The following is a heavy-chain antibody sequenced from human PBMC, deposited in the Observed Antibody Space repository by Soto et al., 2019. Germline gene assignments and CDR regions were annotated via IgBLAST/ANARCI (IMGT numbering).Heavy chain of an antibody. CDR3: AKDPLIVVVVAARSGDY. J-gene: IGHJ4*02. V-gene: IGHV3-23*01. Sequence: GGSLRLSCAASGLTFSSYAMSWVRQAPGKGLEWVSAISGSGGSTYYADSVKGRFTISRDNSKNTLYLQMNSLRAEDTAVYYCAKDPLIVVVVAARSGDYWGQGTLVTVSS. D-gene: IGHD2-15*01. CDR2: ISGSGGST. CDR1: GLTFSSYA.